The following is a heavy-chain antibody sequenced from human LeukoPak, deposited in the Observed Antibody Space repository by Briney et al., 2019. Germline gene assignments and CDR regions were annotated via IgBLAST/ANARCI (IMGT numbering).Heavy chain of an antibody. CDR1: GFTFSSYA. CDR2: ISGSGGST. Sequence: GGSLRLSCAASGFTFSSYAMSWVRQAPGKGLEWVSAISGSGGSTYYADSVKGRFTISRDNSKNTLYLQMNSLRAEDTAVYYCENFGYYVFWGVYQRYFDYGGQEPLATVS. CDR3: ENFGYYVFWGVYQRYFDY. J-gene: IGHJ4*02. D-gene: IGHD3-3*01. V-gene: IGHV3-23*01.